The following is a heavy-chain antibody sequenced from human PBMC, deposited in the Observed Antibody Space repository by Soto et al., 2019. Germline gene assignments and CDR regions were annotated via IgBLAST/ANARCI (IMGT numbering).Heavy chain of an antibody. Sequence: SETLSLTCTVSGGSISSGGYYWSWIRQHPGKGLEWIGYIYYSGSTYYNPSLKSRVTISVDTSKNQFSLKLSSVTAADTAVYYCARSPPHWGSGISPYSYYYYGMDVWGQGTTVTVSS. CDR1: GGSISSGGYY. CDR2: IYYSGST. J-gene: IGHJ6*02. V-gene: IGHV4-31*03. CDR3: ARSPPHWGSGISPYSYYYYGMDV. D-gene: IGHD3-10*01.